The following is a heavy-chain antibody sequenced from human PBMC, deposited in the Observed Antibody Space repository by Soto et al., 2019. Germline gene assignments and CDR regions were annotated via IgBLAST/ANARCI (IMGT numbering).Heavy chain of an antibody. CDR3: ARVVKGKRCDY. J-gene: IGHJ4*02. CDR2: ISAYNGNT. CDR1: GYTFTNYG. D-gene: IGHD3-10*01. Sequence: QVQLVQSGAEVKKPGASVKVSCKSSGYTFTNYGISWVRQAPGQGLEWMGWISAYNGNTNYAQKLQGRVTMTTETSTSTGYMERGSLRSDDTAVYYCARVVKGKRCDYWGQGTLVTVSS. V-gene: IGHV1-18*01.